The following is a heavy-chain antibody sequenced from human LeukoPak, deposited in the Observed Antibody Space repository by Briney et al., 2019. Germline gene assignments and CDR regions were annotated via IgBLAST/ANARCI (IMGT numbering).Heavy chain of an antibody. CDR3: ARDLYDSSGYYAY. Sequence: GGSLRLSCAASGFTFSSYAMHWVRQAPGKGLEWVAVISYDGSNKYYADSVKGRFTISRDNSKNTLYLQMNSLRAEDTAVYYCARDLYDSSGYYAYWGQGTLVTVSS. J-gene: IGHJ4*02. CDR1: GFTFSSYA. CDR2: ISYDGSNK. V-gene: IGHV3-30-3*01. D-gene: IGHD3-22*01.